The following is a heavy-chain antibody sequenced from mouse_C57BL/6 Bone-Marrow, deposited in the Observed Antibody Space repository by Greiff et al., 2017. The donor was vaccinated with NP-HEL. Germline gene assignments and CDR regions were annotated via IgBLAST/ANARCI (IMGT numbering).Heavy chain of an antibody. Sequence: VKLMESGPELVKPGASVKISCKASGYAFSSSWMNWVKQRPGKGLEWIGRIYPGDGDTNYNGKFKGKATLTADKSSSTAYMQLSSLTSEDSAVYFCAREGAVTTPLYAMDYWGQGTSVTVSS. D-gene: IGHD1-1*01. J-gene: IGHJ4*01. CDR3: AREGAVTTPLYAMDY. V-gene: IGHV1-82*01. CDR1: GYAFSSSW. CDR2: IYPGDGDT.